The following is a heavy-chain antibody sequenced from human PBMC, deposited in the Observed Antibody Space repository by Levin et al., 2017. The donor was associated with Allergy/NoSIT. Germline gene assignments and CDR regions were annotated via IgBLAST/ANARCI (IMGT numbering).Heavy chain of an antibody. CDR1: GFSLSTSGVG. V-gene: IGHV2-5*02. Sequence: GSGPTLVKPTQTLTLTCTFSGFSLSTSGVGVGWIRQPPGKALEWLALIYWDDDKRYSPSLKSRLTITKDTSKNQVVLTMTNMDPVDTATYYCAHFFLGELSLQQYYFDYWGQGTLVTVSS. CDR2: IYWDDDK. J-gene: IGHJ4*02. D-gene: IGHD3-16*02. CDR3: AHFFLGELSLQQYYFDY.